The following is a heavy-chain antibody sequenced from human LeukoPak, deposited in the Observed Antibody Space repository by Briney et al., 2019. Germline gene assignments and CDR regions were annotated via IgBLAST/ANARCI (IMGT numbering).Heavy chain of an antibody. Sequence: ASVKVSCKASGYTFTGYYMHWVRQAPGQGLEWMEIINPSGGSTSYAQKFQGRVTMTRDMSTSTVYMELSSLRSEDTAVYYCAKDLGWDCSGGSCYSEYYFDYWGQGTLVTVSS. CDR3: AKDLGWDCSGGSCYSEYYFDY. D-gene: IGHD2-15*01. CDR1: GYTFTGYY. CDR2: INPSGGST. V-gene: IGHV1-46*01. J-gene: IGHJ4*02.